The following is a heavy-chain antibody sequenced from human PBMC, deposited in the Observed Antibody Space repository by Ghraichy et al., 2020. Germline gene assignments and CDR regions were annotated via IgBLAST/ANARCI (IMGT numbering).Heavy chain of an antibody. D-gene: IGHD4-23*01. CDR1: GFTFSSYY. V-gene: IGHV3-48*02. J-gene: IGHJ6*02. Sequence: GGSLRLSCVASGFTFSSYYMNWVRQSPGKGLEWISYITSISGTRSYADSVKGRFTISRDNSQNSLYLQMNSLRDEDTAVYYCARGSRVVRFYYYDGMDVWGQGTTVTVSS. CDR3: ARGSRVVRFYYYDGMDV. CDR2: ITSISGTR.